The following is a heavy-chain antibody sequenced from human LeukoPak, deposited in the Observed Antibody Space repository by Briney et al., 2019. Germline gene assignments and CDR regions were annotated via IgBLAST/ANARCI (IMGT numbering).Heavy chain of an antibody. CDR3: AKRVVVGSTPPKGWFDP. V-gene: IGHV4-39*01. CDR2: IYYSGST. D-gene: IGHD2-15*01. J-gene: IGHJ5*02. Sequence: PSETQSLTCTVSGGSISSSSYYWGWIRQPPGKGLEWIGSIYYSGSTYYNPSLKSRVTISVDTSKNQFSLKLSSVTAADTAVYYCAKRVVVGSTPPKGWFDPWGQGTLVTVSS. CDR1: GGSISSSSYY.